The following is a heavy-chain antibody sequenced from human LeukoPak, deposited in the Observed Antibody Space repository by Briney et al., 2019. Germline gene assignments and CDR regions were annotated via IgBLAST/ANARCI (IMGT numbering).Heavy chain of an antibody. CDR3: AREGSSSDRPIDY. D-gene: IGHD6-19*01. V-gene: IGHV4-4*02. CDR2: IYHSGST. J-gene: IGHJ4*02. CDR1: GGSISSSNW. Sequence: PSETLSLTCAVSGGSISSSNWWSWVRQPPGKGLEWIGEIYHSGSTNYNPSLKSRVTISVDKSKNQFSLKLSSVTAADTAVYYCAREGSSSDRPIDYWGQGTLVTVSS.